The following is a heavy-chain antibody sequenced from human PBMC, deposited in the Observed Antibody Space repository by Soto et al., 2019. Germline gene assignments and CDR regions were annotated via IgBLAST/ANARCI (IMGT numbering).Heavy chain of an antibody. V-gene: IGHV3-9*01. CDR2: INWNSGSI. D-gene: IGHD6-13*01. CDR3: VKDESINWYSGHFRH. CDR1: GFTFDDYA. J-gene: IGHJ1*01. Sequence: GGSLRLSCAASGFTFDDYAMHWVRQVPGKGLERVSGINWNSGSIGYGDSVKGRFAISRDNAKNSPHLQMNSLSAEDTAFYYCVKDESINWYSGHFRHWGQGTLVTVSS.